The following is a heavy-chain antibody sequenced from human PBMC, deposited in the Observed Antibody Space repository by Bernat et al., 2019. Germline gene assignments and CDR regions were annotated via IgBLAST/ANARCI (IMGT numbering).Heavy chain of an antibody. V-gene: IGHV1-58*01. D-gene: IGHD2-8*02. CDR3: AAVRWRVLVDP. J-gene: IGHJ5*02. Sequence: QMQLVQSGPEVKKPGTSVKVSCKASGFTFTSSAVQWVRQARGQRLEWIGWIVVGSGITNYAQKFQERVTITRDMSTSTAYMELSSLRSEDTAVYYCAAVRWRVLVDPWGQGTLVTVSS. CDR1: GFTFTSSA. CDR2: IVVGSGIT.